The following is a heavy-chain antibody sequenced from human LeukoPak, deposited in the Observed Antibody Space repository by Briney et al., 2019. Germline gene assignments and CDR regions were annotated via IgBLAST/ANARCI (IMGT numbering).Heavy chain of an antibody. Sequence: GASVKVSCKASGYTFTGYYIHWVRQAPGQGLEWMGWINPNSGGPNYAQNFQGRVTMTRDTSISTAYLELTRLSSADTAVYYCARGGWLYNNWFDPWGQGTLVTVSS. CDR3: ARGGWLYNNWFDP. V-gene: IGHV1-2*02. J-gene: IGHJ5*02. CDR2: INPNSGGP. CDR1: GYTFTGYY. D-gene: IGHD3-16*02.